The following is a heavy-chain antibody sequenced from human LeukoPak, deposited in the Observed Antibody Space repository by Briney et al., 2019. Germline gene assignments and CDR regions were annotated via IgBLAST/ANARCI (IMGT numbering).Heavy chain of an antibody. CDR3: ARDLKGRWLGTAPLDY. J-gene: IGHJ4*02. Sequence: ASVKVSCKASGYTFTSYYMHWVRQAPGQGLEWMGIINPSGGSTSYAQKFQGRVTMTRDMSTSTVYMELRSLRSDDTAVYYCARDLKGRWLGTAPLDYWGQGTLVTVSS. CDR2: INPSGGST. CDR1: GYTFTSYY. V-gene: IGHV1-46*01. D-gene: IGHD6-19*01.